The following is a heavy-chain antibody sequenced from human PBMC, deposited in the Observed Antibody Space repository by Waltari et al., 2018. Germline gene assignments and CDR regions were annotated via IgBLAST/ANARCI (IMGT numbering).Heavy chain of an antibody. CDR2: INPDSGGT. D-gene: IGHD3-9*01. CDR3: ARGDRGYDILTGYYRGWFDP. J-gene: IGHJ5*02. CDR1: GYTFTGYY. Sequence: QVQLVQSGAEVKKPGASVKVSCKASGYTFTGYYMHWVRQAPGQGLEWMGWINPDSGGTNYAQNFQGRGTMTRDTSISTAYMELSRRRSDDPAVYYCARGDRGYDILTGYYRGWFDPWGQGTLVTVSS. V-gene: IGHV1-2*02.